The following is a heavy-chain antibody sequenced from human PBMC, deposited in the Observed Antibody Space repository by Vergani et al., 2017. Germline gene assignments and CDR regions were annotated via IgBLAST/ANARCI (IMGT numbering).Heavy chain of an antibody. CDR1: GGSFSGYY. CDR2: INHSGST. J-gene: IGHJ4*02. CDR3: ARSGYSGYDFDY. D-gene: IGHD5-12*01. V-gene: IGHV4-34*01. Sequence: QVQLQQWGAGLLKPSETLSLTCAVYGGSFSGYYWSWIRQPPGKGLEWIGEINHSGSTNYNPSLKSRVTISVDTSKNQFSLKLSSVTAADTAVYYCARSGYSGYDFDYWGQGTLVTVSS.